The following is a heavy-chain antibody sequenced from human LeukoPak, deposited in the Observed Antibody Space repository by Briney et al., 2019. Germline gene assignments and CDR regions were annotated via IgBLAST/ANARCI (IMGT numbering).Heavy chain of an antibody. CDR3: AKGLGTGSVLARPLHY. J-gene: IGHJ4*02. D-gene: IGHD3-10*01. Sequence: GGSLRLSCAAPGFPFSTYDVHWVRQAPDKGLQWVAVISSDGYRTDYPDSVRGRFTISRDNFKNTVDLQMISVTAEDTAMYFCAKGLGTGSVLARPLHYWGQGTLVTVSS. CDR2: ISSDGYRT. CDR1: GFPFSTYD. V-gene: IGHV3-30*18.